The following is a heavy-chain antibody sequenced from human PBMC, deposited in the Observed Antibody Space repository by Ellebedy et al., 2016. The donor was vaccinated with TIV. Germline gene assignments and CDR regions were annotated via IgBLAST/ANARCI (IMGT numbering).Heavy chain of an antibody. J-gene: IGHJ4*02. CDR3: ARDVGDTAMFFGY. D-gene: IGHD5-18*01. Sequence: ASVKVSCKASGYTFTGYYMHWVRQAPGQGLEWMGWINPNSGGTNYAQKFQGRVTMTRDTSISTAYMELSRLRSDDTAVYYCARDVGDTAMFFGYWGQGTLVTVSS. CDR1: GYTFTGYY. CDR2: INPNSGGT. V-gene: IGHV1-2*02.